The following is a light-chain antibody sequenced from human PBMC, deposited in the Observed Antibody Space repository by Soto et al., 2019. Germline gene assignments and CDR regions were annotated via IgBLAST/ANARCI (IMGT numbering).Light chain of an antibody. J-gene: IGKJ4*01. CDR3: QQFSSYPLT. Sequence: IVMTQSPATLSVSPGEGATLSCRASQSVSSNLAWYQQKPGQAPRLLIYDPSSRATGIPDRFSGGGSGTDSTLTISRLEPEDFAVYYCQQFSSYPLTVGGGTK. CDR2: DPS. CDR1: QSVSSN. V-gene: IGKV3-20*01.